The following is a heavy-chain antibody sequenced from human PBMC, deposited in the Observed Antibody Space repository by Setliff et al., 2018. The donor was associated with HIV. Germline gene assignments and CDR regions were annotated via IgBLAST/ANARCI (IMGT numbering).Heavy chain of an antibody. V-gene: IGHV4-31*03. Sequence: ASETLSLTCTVSGGSISSGGYYWSWIRQHPGKGLEWIGYIHYSGSTYFNPSLKSRVTTSLDTSKNQFSLKVSSMTAADTAVYYCARNSKNWNYPVEYYDYYMDVWGTGTTVTVSS. J-gene: IGHJ6*03. CDR1: GGSISSGGYY. CDR3: ARNSKNWNYPVEYYDYYMDV. CDR2: IHYSGST. D-gene: IGHD1-7*01.